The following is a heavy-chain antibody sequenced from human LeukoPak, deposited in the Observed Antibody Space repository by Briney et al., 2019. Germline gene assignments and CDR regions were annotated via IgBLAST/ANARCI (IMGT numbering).Heavy chain of an antibody. CDR1: GFTFSSYA. D-gene: IGHD5-12*01. CDR2: ISGGGGNT. CDR3: AKHSGYDYVSYYYYGMDV. V-gene: IGHV3-23*01. J-gene: IGHJ6*02. Sequence: PGGSLRLSCAASGFTFSSYAMSWVRQAPGKGLEWVSTISGGGGNTYYADSVKGRFTISRDNSKNTLYLQMNSLRAEDTAVYYCAKHSGYDYVSYYYYGMDVWGQGTTVTVSS.